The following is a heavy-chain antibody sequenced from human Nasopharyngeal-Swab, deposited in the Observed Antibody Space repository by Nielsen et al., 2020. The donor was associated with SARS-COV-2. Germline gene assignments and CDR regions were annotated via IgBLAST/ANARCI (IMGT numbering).Heavy chain of an antibody. Sequence: GGSLRLSCAASGFTFSSYGMSWVRQAPGKGLEWVSAISGSGGSTYYADSAKGRFTISRDNSKNTLYLQMNSLRVEDTAVYFCARMEVLESYYYYAMDVWGQGTTVTVSS. J-gene: IGHJ6*01. CDR1: GFTFSSYG. CDR3: ARMEVLESYYYYAMDV. V-gene: IGHV3-23*01. D-gene: IGHD3-3*01. CDR2: ISGSGGST.